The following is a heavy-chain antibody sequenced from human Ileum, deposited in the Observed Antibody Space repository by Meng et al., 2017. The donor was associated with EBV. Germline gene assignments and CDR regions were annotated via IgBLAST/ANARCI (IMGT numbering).Heavy chain of an antibody. J-gene: IGHJ4*02. CDR2: IINDGSTT. CDR3: ARGAGGFDY. Sequence: EVGLLESGGGLVQPGGSLRLSCAASGFTFNNYWMHWVRQAPGKGLVWVSHIINDGSTTSYTDSVKGRFTISRDNAKNTVYLQMNSLRAEDTAVYYCARGAGGFDYWGQGILVTVSS. CDR1: GFTFNNYW. V-gene: IGHV3-74*01. D-gene: IGHD2-15*01.